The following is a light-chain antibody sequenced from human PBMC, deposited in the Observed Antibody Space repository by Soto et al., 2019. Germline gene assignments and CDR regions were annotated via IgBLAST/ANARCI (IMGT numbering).Light chain of an antibody. CDR1: QRISSW. J-gene: IGKJ1*01. CDR2: DAS. Sequence: DIHMTQSPSTLSSSLGDRVTITFRASQRISSWLAWYQQKPGKAPQLLIYDASSLESGVPSRFSGSGSGTEFTLTISSLQPDDFATYYCQQYNSYSTFGQGTKVDIK. V-gene: IGKV1-5*01. CDR3: QQYNSYST.